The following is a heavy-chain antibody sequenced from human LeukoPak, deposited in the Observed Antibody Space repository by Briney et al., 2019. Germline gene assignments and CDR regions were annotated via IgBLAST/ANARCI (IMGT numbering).Heavy chain of an antibody. Sequence: GALRLSCAASGVTFSSYAMTWVRQAPGKGLEWVSAISGSGGSTYYADSVKGRFTISRDNSKNTLYLQMNSLRAEDTAVYYCAKGGREYSYGSHDYWAREPWSPSPQ. V-gene: IGHV3-23*01. CDR1: GVTFSSYA. D-gene: IGHD5-18*01. CDR2: ISGSGGST. J-gene: IGHJ4*02. CDR3: AKGGREYSYGSHDY.